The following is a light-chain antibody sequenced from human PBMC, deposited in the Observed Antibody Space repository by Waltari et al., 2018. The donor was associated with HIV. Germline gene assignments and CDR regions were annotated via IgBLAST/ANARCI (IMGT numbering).Light chain of an antibody. CDR3: GTWDTSLSVGV. V-gene: IGLV1-51*01. J-gene: IGLJ3*02. CDR1: SSHIGRNS. Sequence: QSVLTQPPSVSAAPGQKVTISCSGSSSHIGRNSVSWYQQLPETAPKLLIYEDDQRPSGIPDRFSASKSGTSATLDITGLQTGDEADYYCGTWDTSLSVGVFGGGTKLTVL. CDR2: EDD.